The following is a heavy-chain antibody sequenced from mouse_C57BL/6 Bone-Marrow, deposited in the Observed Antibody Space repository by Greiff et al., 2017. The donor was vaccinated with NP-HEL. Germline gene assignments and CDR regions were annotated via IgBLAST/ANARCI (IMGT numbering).Heavy chain of an antibody. D-gene: IGHD1-1*01. CDR1: GFTFSDYY. Sequence: EVKVVESGGGLVQPGGSLKLSCAASGFTFSDYYMYWVRQTPEKRLEWVAYISNGGGSTYYPDTVKGRFTISRDNAKNTLYLQMSRLKSEDTAMYYCARQTSLIYYYGSSPYYAMDYWGQGTSVTVSS. CDR2: ISNGGGST. CDR3: ARQTSLIYYYGSSPYYAMDY. V-gene: IGHV5-12*01. J-gene: IGHJ4*01.